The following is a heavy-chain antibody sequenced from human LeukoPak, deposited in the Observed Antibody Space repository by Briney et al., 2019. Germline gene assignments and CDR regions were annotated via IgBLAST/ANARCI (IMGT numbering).Heavy chain of an antibody. Sequence: PGGSLRLSCAASGFTFGSYAMGWVRQAPGKGLEWVSAISGSGGSTYYADSVKGRFTISRDNSKNTLYLQMNSLRAEDTAVYYCARDFGRQTPVYDSSGFGVRSAFDIWGQGTMVTVSS. J-gene: IGHJ3*02. V-gene: IGHV3-23*01. CDR2: ISGSGGST. CDR1: GFTFGSYA. CDR3: ARDFGRQTPVYDSSGFGVRSAFDI. D-gene: IGHD3-22*01.